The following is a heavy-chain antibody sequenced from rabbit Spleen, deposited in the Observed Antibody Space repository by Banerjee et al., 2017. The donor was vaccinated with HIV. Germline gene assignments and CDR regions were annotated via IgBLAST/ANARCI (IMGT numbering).Heavy chain of an antibody. V-gene: IGHV1S7*01. D-gene: IGHD2-1*01. CDR2: IEPIFGNT. J-gene: IGHJ4*01. Sequence: QSLEESGGGLVQPGGSLTLSCKASGFDFNNYYMCWVRQAPGKGLEWIGYIEPIFGNTYYANWVNGRFTISSHNAQNTLYLQLSSLTAADTATYFCVRDQAGDADYGPYYLTLWGPGTLVTVS. CDR1: GFDFNNYY. CDR3: VRDQAGDADYGPYYLTL.